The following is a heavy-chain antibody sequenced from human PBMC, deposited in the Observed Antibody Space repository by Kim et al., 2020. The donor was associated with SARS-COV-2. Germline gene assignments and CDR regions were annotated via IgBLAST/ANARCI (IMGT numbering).Heavy chain of an antibody. J-gene: IGHJ2*01. CDR3: ARGAGYCSSTSCYKRSWY. CDR2: INHSGST. Sequence: SETLSLTCAVYGGSFSGYYWSWIRQPPGKGLEWIGEINHSGSTNYNPSLKSRVTISVDTSKNQFSLKLSSVTAADTAVYYCARGAGYCSSTSCYKRSWY. CDR1: GGSFSGYY. D-gene: IGHD2-2*02. V-gene: IGHV4-34*01.